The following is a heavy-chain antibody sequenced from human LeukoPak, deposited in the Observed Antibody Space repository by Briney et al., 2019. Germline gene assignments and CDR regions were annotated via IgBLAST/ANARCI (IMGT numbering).Heavy chain of an antibody. CDR1: GFTVSSNY. CDR3: WDTNWNGDWDY. CDR2: IKSKAHGGTT. Sequence: GGSLRLSCAASGFTVSSNYMSWVRQAPGKGLEWVGRIKSKAHGGTTDYAAPVKGRFTISRDDSKNTLYLQMNSLKTEDTAVYYCWDTNWNGDWDYWGQGTLVTVSS. D-gene: IGHD1-1*01. V-gene: IGHV3-15*01. J-gene: IGHJ4*02.